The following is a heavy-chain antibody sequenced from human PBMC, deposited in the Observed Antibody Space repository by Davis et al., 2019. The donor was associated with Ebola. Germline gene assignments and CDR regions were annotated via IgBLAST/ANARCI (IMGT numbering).Heavy chain of an antibody. V-gene: IGHV4-61*08. CDR3: ARTGRYSSSWAPNWFDP. D-gene: IGHD6-13*01. CDR1: GGFVSSGGYS. J-gene: IGHJ5*02. CDR2: YYYTGST. Sequence: MPSETLSLTCAVSGGFVSSGGYSWSWIRQPPGKGLEWIGYYYYTGSTYYNPSLKSRVTISVDTSKNQFSLKLSSVTAADTAVYYCARTGRYSSSWAPNWFDPWGQGTLVTVSS.